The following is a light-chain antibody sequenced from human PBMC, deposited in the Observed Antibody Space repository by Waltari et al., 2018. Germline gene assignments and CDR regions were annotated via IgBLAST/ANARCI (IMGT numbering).Light chain of an antibody. J-gene: IGLJ2*01. V-gene: IGLV3-1*01. Sequence: WEQQTPGQSPVLVIYYDAKRPSGIPDRFSGSNSGNTATLTISGTQAVDEADYYCQAWDTNTPVLFGGGTKLTVL. CDR2: YDA. CDR3: QAWDTNTPVL.